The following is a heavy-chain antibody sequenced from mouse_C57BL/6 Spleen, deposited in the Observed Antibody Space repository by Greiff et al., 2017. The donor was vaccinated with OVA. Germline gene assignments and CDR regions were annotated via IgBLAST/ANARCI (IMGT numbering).Heavy chain of an antibody. CDR1: GYSITSGYY. CDR2: ISYDGSN. V-gene: IGHV3-6*01. D-gene: IGHD1-1*01. J-gene: IGHJ3*01. CDR3: ARDGRYGSSWGFAY. Sequence: EVKLVESGPGLVKPSQSLSLTCSVTGYSITSGYYWNWIRQFPGNKLEWMGYISYDGSNNYNPSLKNRISITRDTSKNQFFLKLNSVTTEDTATYYCARDGRYGSSWGFAYWGQGTLVTVSA.